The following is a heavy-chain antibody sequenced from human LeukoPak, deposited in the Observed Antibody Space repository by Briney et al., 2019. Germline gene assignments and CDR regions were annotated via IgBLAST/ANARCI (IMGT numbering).Heavy chain of an antibody. CDR2: ISGSSIYI. CDR1: GFTFSSYS. Sequence: GGSLRLSCAASGFTFSSYSMNWVRQAPGKGLEWVSSISGSSIYINYADSVKGRFTISSDNAKNSLYLQMNSLRAEDTAVYYCARALYDSSGYYFDYWGQGTLVTVSS. J-gene: IGHJ4*02. V-gene: IGHV3-21*01. D-gene: IGHD3-22*01. CDR3: ARALYDSSGYYFDY.